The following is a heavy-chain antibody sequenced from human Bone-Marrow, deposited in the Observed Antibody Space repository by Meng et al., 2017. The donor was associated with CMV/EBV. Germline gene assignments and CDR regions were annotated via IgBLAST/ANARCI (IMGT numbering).Heavy chain of an antibody. D-gene: IGHD1-1*01. V-gene: IGHV4-31*03. J-gene: IGHJ4*02. CDR3: ARGGGTGTPW. CDR2: IYYSGST. CDR1: GGSISSGGYY. Sequence: LRLSCTVSGGSISSGGYYWSWIRQHPGKGLEWIGYIYYSGSTYYNPSLKSRVTISVDTPKNQFSLKLSSVTAADTAVYYCARGGGTGTPWWGQGTLVTVSS.